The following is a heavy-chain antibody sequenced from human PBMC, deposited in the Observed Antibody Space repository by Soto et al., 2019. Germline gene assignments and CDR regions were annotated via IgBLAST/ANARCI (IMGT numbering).Heavy chain of an antibody. V-gene: IGHV4-39*02. J-gene: IGHJ4*02. CDR1: GGSISSSSYY. CDR3: AREYYADY. CDR2: IYYSGST. Sequence: SETRSLTCTVSGGSISSSSYYWGWIRQPPGKGLEWIGSIYYSGSTYYNPSLKSRVTISVDTSKNQFSLKLSSVTAADTAVYYCAREYYADYWGQGTLVTVSS. D-gene: IGHD2-2*01.